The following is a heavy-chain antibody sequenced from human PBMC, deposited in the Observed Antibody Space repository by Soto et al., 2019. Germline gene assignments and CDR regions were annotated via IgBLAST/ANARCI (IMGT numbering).Heavy chain of an antibody. J-gene: IGHJ4*02. CDR3: SAYCSSSYCHHRDLY. Sequence: SVKVSGKPSGGIFTNYAFTWVRQAPGQRLEWMGGIIPLFGTANYAQSFQGRVTITADKSTTTVYLEVNSLRSEDTALYYCSAYCSSSYCHHRDLYSCQTPLFSVSS. CDR1: GGIFTNYA. V-gene: IGHV1-69*06. D-gene: IGHD2-2*01. CDR2: IIPLFGTA.